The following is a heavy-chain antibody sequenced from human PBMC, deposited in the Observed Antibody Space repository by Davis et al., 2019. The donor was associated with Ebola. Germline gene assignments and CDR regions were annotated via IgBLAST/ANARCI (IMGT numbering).Heavy chain of an antibody. Sequence: SETLSLTCTVSGGSISSSSYYWGWIRQPPGKGLEWIGSIYSGRTYYNPSLKSRVTISVDTSKNQFSLKLSSVTAADTAVYYCARHGKYYDILTGYYRFDPWGQGTLVTVSS. CDR2: IYSGRT. J-gene: IGHJ5*02. V-gene: IGHV4-39*01. D-gene: IGHD3-9*01. CDR3: ARHGKYYDILTGYYRFDP. CDR1: GGSISSSSYY.